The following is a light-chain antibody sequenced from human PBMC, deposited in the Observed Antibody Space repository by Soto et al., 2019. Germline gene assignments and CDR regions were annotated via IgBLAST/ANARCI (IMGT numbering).Light chain of an antibody. CDR3: QQYNNWPPIT. J-gene: IGKJ5*01. Sequence: EIMMTQSPATLSVSPGERATLSCRATQSVSNNLAWYQQKPGQAPRLLIYYASTRATGIPARFSGSGSGTEFTLTISSLQSEDFALYYCQQYNNWPPITFGQGTRLEIK. CDR1: QSVSNN. CDR2: YAS. V-gene: IGKV3-15*01.